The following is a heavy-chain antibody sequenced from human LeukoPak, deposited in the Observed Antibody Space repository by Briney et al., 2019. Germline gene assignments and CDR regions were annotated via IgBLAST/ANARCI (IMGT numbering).Heavy chain of an antibody. CDR3: AREQTRAGDLDY. J-gene: IGHJ4*02. D-gene: IGHD6-13*01. V-gene: IGHV3-21*01. Sequence: GGSLRLSCAASGFTFSSYSMNWVRQAPGKGLEWVSSISSSSTYIYYADSVKGRFTISRDNARNSLYLQMFSLRVEDTAVYYCAREQTRAGDLDYWGQGAQITVSS. CDR2: ISSSSTYI. CDR1: GFTFSSYS.